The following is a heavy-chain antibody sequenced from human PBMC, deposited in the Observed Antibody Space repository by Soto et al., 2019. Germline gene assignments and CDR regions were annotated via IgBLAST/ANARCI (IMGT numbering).Heavy chain of an antibody. J-gene: IGHJ5*02. CDR1: GGSISSGDYY. V-gene: IGHV4-30-4*01. D-gene: IGHD3-16*01. Sequence: QVQLQESGPGLVKPSQTLSLTCTVSGGSISSGDYYWSWIRQPPGKGLEWIGYIYYSGSTYYNPSLKSPVTISVDTSKNLFSLEPSAVTAADTAVYYCARVRGGVHCFDPWGQGTLVTVSS. CDR2: IYYSGST. CDR3: ARVRGGVHCFDP.